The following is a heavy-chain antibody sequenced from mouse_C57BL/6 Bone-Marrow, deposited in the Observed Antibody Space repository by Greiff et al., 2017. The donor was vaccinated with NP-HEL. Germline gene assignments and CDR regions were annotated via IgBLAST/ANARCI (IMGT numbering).Heavy chain of an antibody. Sequence: QVQLQQPGAELVKPGASVKMSCKASGYTFTSYWITWVKQRPGQGLEWIGDIYPGSGSTNYNEKFKSKATLTVDTSSSTAYMQLSSLTSEYSAVYYCAREVLLLYPWFAYWGQGTLVTVSA. CDR3: AREVLLLYPWFAY. D-gene: IGHD1-1*01. V-gene: IGHV1-55*01. CDR2: IYPGSGST. J-gene: IGHJ3*01. CDR1: GYTFTSYW.